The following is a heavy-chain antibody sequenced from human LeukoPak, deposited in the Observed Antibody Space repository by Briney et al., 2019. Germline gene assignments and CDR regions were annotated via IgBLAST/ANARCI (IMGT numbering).Heavy chain of an antibody. CDR3: ARGVVPYYYYYYMDV. J-gene: IGHJ6*03. CDR2: INHSGST. CDR1: GGSFSGYY. Sequence: PSETLSLTCAVYGGSFSGYYWSWIRQPPGKGLEWIGEINHSGSTNYNPSLKSRVTISVDTSKNQFSLKLSSVTAADTAVYYCARGVVPYYYYYYMDVWGKGTTVTVSS. D-gene: IGHD2-15*01. V-gene: IGHV4-34*01.